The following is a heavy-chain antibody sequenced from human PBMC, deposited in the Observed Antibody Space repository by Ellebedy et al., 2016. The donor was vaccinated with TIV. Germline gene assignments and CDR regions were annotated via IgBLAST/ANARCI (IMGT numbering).Heavy chain of an antibody. CDR3: ARGHYDILTGYSLYHFDY. CDR1: GYTFTDYY. D-gene: IGHD3-9*01. Sequence: AASVKVSCKASGYTFTDYYMHWVRQAPGQGLEWMGWLNPNSGGTDYAQKFQGRVTMTRDTSISTAYMEVSRLKSDDTAVYYCARGHYDILTGYSLYHFDYWGQGTLVTVSS. J-gene: IGHJ4*02. CDR2: LNPNSGGT. V-gene: IGHV1-2*02.